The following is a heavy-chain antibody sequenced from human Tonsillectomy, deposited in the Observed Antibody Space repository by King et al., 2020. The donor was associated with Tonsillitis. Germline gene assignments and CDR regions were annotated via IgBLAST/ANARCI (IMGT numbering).Heavy chain of an antibody. J-gene: IGHJ4*02. CDR3: ARSGYNGDWMVPLDY. V-gene: IGHV4-38-2*01. Sequence: QLQESGPRLVKPSETLSLTCDVFGYSISNGYYWGWIRQPPGKGLEWIGSISHSGSAFYNPSLKSRVSISVDTSKNQFSLKLTSVTAADTAVYFCARSGYNGDWMVPLDYWGQGILVTVSS. CDR2: ISHSGSA. CDR1: GYSISNGYY. D-gene: IGHD1-14*01.